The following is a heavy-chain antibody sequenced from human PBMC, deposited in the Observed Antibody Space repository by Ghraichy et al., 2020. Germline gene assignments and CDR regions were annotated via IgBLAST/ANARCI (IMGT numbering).Heavy chain of an antibody. V-gene: IGHV1-8*01. CDR2: MNPNSGNT. D-gene: IGHD2-2*01. CDR3: ARARGVVVVPAAKNYYGMDV. Sequence: ASVKVSCKASGYTFTSYDINWVRQATGQGLEWMGWMNPNSGNTGFAQKFQGRVTMTRNTSISTAYMELSSLRSEDTAVYYCARARGVVVVPAAKNYYGMDVWGQGTTVTVSS. J-gene: IGHJ6*02. CDR1: GYTFTSYD.